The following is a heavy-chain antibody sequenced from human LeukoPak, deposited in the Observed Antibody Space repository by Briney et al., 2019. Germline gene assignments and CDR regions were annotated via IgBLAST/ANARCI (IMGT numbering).Heavy chain of an antibody. CDR1: VGTFITYA. CDR2: IIPIFGTA. D-gene: IGHD5-24*01. V-gene: IGHV1-69*13. CDR3: ASAVEMATTADY. J-gene: IGHJ4*02. Sequence: SVNVSCTASVGTFITYAISWVRQAPGQGLEWMGGIIPIFGTANYAQKFQGRVTITADESTSTAYMELSSLRSEDTAVYYCASAVEMATTADYWGQGTLVTVSS.